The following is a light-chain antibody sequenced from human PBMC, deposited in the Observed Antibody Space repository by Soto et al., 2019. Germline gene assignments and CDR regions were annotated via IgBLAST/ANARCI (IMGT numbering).Light chain of an antibody. CDR2: KAS. J-gene: IGKJ4*01. CDR1: QNINTW. V-gene: IGKV1-5*03. CDR3: QQYETYPLT. Sequence: DIQMTQSPSTLSASVGDRVTITCRASQNINTWLAWYQQKPGKAPYLLIYKASNLQSGFPSRFSGSASGTEFTLTISSLQPDDSATYYCQQYETYPLTYGGGTKVEI.